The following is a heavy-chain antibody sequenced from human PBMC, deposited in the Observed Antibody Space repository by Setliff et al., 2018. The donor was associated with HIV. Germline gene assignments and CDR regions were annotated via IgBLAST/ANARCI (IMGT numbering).Heavy chain of an antibody. CDR1: GFAFDNYC. D-gene: IGHD1-26*01. V-gene: IGHV3-23*01. Sequence: GGSLRLSCAASGFAFDNYCMTWVRQAPGKGLEWVSAIGGSTGSTYYADSVKGRFTISTDNSKNTLYLQMNSLRAEDTAVYYCAKPLTQWGVSPYHYAVDVWGQGTTGTVS. J-gene: IGHJ6*02. CDR2: IGGSTGST. CDR3: AKPLTQWGVSPYHYAVDV.